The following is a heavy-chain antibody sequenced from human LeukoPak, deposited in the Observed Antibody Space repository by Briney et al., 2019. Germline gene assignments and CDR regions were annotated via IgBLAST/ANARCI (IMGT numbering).Heavy chain of an antibody. V-gene: IGHV3-23*01. D-gene: IGHD4-17*01. CDR2: ISGSGSST. CDR1: GFTFTSYG. Sequence: PGGSLRLSCAASGFTFTSYGMSWVRQAPGKGLEWVSAISGSGSSTYYADSVKGRFTISRDNSKNTLYLQMNSLRAEDTAVYYCARGRDYGDPYWYFDLWGRGTLVTVSS. J-gene: IGHJ2*01. CDR3: ARGRDYGDPYWYFDL.